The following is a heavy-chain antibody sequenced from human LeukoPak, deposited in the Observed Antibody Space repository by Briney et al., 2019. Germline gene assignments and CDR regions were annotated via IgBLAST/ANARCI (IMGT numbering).Heavy chain of an antibody. D-gene: IGHD1-26*01. CDR2: IWYDGSNK. CDR3: ARDKRIVGALLGAFDI. Sequence: GRSLRLSCAASGFTFSSYGMHWVRQAPGKGLEWVAVIWYDGSNKYYADSVKGRFTISRDNSKNTLYLQMNSLRAEDTAVYYCARDKRIVGALLGAFDIWGQGTMVTVSS. J-gene: IGHJ3*02. V-gene: IGHV3-33*01. CDR1: GFTFSSYG.